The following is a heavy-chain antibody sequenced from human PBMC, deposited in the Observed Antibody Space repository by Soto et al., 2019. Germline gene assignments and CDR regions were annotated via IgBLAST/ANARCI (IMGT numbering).Heavy chain of an antibody. J-gene: IGHJ5*02. CDR3: AKDGGREGYFGNWFDP. CDR1: GCTFSNYA. D-gene: IGHD2-15*01. Sequence: GASVKVSCKASGCTFSNYAITWVRQAPGQGLEWLGRIIPIFGTTDYAQKFQGRVTITADESTTTAYMELSSLRSDDTAVYYCAKDGGREGYFGNWFDPWGQGTLVTVSS. CDR2: IIPIFGTT. V-gene: IGHV1-69*13.